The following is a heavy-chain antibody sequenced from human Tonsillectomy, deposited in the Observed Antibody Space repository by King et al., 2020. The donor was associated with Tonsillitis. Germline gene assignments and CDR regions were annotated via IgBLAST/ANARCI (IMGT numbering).Heavy chain of an antibody. V-gene: IGHV3-21*06. CDR1: GFTFSTFD. Sequence: QLVQSGGVLVKPGGSLRLSCAASGFTFSTFDMNWVRQAPGRGLEWISSISSSASYIYYAESLKGRFTISRDTARSVVYLQMDYLRAEDTALYYCARDKGADYYDSGRGAFDIWGQGTLVTVSS. CDR2: ISSSASYI. CDR3: ARDKGADYYDSGRGAFDI. D-gene: IGHD3-22*01. J-gene: IGHJ3*02.